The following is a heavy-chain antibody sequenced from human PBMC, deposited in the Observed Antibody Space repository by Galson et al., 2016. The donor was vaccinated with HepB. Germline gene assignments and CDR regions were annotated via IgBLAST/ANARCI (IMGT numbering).Heavy chain of an antibody. CDR2: IYPGDSDT. D-gene: IGHD6-19*01. J-gene: IGHJ5*02. CDR3: ARRGSGWSLCDT. V-gene: IGHV5-51*01. Sequence: QSGAEVIKPGESLTISCRGSGYSFSSYWIGWVRQMPGKGLEWLGNIYPGDSDTRYSPSFQGQVSISAEKSITTAYLQWSSLMASPTAFYYCARRGSGWSLCDTWGQGAPVTVSA. CDR1: GYSFSSYW.